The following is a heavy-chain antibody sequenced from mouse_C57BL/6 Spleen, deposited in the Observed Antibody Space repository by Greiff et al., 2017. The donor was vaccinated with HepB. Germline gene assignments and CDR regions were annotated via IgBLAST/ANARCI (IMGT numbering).Heavy chain of an antibody. CDR1: GYSFTGYY. CDR2: INPSTGGT. CDR3: AKGYYYFDY. J-gene: IGHJ2*01. V-gene: IGHV1-42*01. Sequence: EVQLQQSGPELVKPGASVKISCKASGYSFTGYYMNWVKQSPEKSLEWIGEINPSTGGTTYNQKFKAKATLTVDKSSSTAYIQLKSLTSEDSAVYYCAKGYYYFDYWGQGTTLTVSS.